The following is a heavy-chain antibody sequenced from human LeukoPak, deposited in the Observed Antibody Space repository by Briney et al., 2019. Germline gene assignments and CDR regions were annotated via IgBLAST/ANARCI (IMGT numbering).Heavy chain of an antibody. D-gene: IGHD2-2*01. CDR3: ARPSYCSSTNCYPTYFDG. CDR1: GYSFANYW. V-gene: IGHV5-51*01. J-gene: IGHJ4*02. CDR2: IYPGDSET. Sequence: GESLKISCKGSGYSFANYWIGWVRQMPGKGLEWMGIIYPGDSETRYSPSFQGQVTISADKSINTAYLQWSSLKASDTAMYYCARPSYCSSTNCYPTYFDGWGQGTLVAVSS.